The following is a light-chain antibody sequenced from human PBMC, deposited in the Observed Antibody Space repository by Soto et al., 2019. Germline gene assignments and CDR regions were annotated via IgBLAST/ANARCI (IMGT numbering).Light chain of an antibody. CDR3: QQYNSFWT. CDR1: QSISSW. V-gene: IGKV1-5*03. Sequence: DIHITQSPSTPSASVGDRVTITCRASQSISSWLAWYQQKPGKAPKLLIYKASSLESGVPSRFGGSGTGTEFTLTISSLQPDDFATYYCQQYNSFWTFGQGTKVDIK. J-gene: IGKJ1*01. CDR2: KAS.